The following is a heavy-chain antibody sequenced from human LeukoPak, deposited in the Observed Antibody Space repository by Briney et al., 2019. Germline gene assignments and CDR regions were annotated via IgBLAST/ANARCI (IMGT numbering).Heavy chain of an antibody. Sequence: GGSLRLSCAASGFTFSTYWMHWVRQAPGKGLEWVSRIYDDGSRTAYADSVKGRFTISRDNAKNTLYLQMNSLRAEDTAVYYCARLDILTGNYYYFNFWGQGTLVTVSS. CDR1: GFTFSTYW. CDR2: IYDDGSRT. V-gene: IGHV3-74*01. CDR3: ARLDILTGNYYYFNF. J-gene: IGHJ4*02. D-gene: IGHD3-9*01.